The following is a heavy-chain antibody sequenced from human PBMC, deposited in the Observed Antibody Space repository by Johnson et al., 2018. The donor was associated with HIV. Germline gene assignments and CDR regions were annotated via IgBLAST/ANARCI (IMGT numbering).Heavy chain of an antibody. CDR1: GFTFSRYS. D-gene: IGHD1-20*01. CDR3: ARVRPYNWNDVHAFDI. Sequence: QMLLVESGGGVVQPGRSLRLSCAASGFTFSRYSMHWVRQAPGKGLEWVAVIWYDGSNKYYVDSVKGRFRISRDNAKNSLYLQMNSLRAEDTAVYYCARVRPYNWNDVHAFDIWGQGTMVTVSS. J-gene: IGHJ3*02. V-gene: IGHV3-33*01. CDR2: IWYDGSNK.